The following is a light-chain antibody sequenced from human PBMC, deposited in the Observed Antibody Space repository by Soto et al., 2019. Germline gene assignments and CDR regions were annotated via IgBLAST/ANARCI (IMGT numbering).Light chain of an antibody. V-gene: IGLV1-40*01. CDR3: QSYDNILSGPL. CDR2: GNT. CDR1: SSNIGAGYD. Sequence: QSVLTQPPSVSGAPGQRVTISCTGSSSNIGAGYDVHWYQQLPGTAPKLLIHGNTNRPSGVPDRFSGSQSGTSASLAITGLQAEDEADYYCQSYDNILSGPLFGGGTKLTVL. J-gene: IGLJ3*02.